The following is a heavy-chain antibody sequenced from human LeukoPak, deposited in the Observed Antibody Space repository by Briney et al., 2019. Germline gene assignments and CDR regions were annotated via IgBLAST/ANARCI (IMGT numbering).Heavy chain of an antibody. CDR1: GGTFSSYA. CDR2: IIPILGIA. V-gene: IGHV1-69*04. CDR3: ARDHLDSSGYEVFDY. D-gene: IGHD3-22*01. J-gene: IGHJ4*02. Sequence: SVTVSCKASGGTFSSYAISWVRQAPGQGLEWMGRIIPILGIANYAQKFQGRVTITADKSTSTAYMELSSLRSEDTAVYYCARDHLDSSGYEVFDYWGRGTLVTVSS.